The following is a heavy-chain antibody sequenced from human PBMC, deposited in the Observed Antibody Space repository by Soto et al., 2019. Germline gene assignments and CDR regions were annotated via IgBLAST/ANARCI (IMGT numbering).Heavy chain of an antibody. CDR3: ARVRDSSGFQDY. Sequence: SVKVSCKASGGTFSGYAISWVRQAPGQGLEWMGGIIPIFGTANYAQKFQGRVTITADESTSTAYMELSSLRSEDTAVYYCARVRDSSGFQDYWGQGTLVTVSS. D-gene: IGHD3-22*01. CDR1: GGTFSGYA. CDR2: IIPIFGTA. V-gene: IGHV1-69*13. J-gene: IGHJ4*02.